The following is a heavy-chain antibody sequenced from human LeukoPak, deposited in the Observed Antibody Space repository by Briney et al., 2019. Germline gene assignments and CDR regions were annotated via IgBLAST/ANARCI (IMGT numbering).Heavy chain of an antibody. CDR1: GYSISSGYY. V-gene: IGHV4-38-2*01. J-gene: IGHJ4*02. Sequence: SETLSLTCAVSGYSISSGYYWGWIRQPPGKVLEWIGSIYHSGSIYYNPSLKSRVTISVDTSKNQFSLKLSSVTAADTAVYYCATIPEGIAVAGTIDYWGQGTLVTVSS. D-gene: IGHD6-19*01. CDR2: IYHSGSI. CDR3: ATIPEGIAVAGTIDY.